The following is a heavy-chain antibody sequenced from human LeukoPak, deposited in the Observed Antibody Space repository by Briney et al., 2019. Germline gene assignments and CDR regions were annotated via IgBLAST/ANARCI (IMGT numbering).Heavy chain of an antibody. Sequence: GGSLRLSCAASGFTISGYWMSWVRQAPGRGLEWVASIKQDGTEKYYVDSVKGRFTVSRDNAENSLYPQMNSLRAEDTAVYYCARLTSGVTTFVYWGQGTLVTVS. CDR2: IKQDGTEK. D-gene: IGHD1-1*01. V-gene: IGHV3-7*01. CDR1: GFTISGYW. J-gene: IGHJ4*02. CDR3: ARLTSGVTTFVY.